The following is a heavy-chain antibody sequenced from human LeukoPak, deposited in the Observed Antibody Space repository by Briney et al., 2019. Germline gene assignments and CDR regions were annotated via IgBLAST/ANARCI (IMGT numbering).Heavy chain of an antibody. Sequence: GGSLRLSCAASGFPFSNYVMSWVRQAPGKGLEWVSVVSNSGGSTYYADSVKGRFTISRDNSKNTLYLQMNSLRAEDTAVYCCAKGYCIDNKCSNYDYWGQGMLVTVSS. V-gene: IGHV3-23*01. CDR3: AKGYCIDNKCSNYDY. CDR1: GFPFSNYV. J-gene: IGHJ4*02. D-gene: IGHD2-15*01. CDR2: VSNSGGST.